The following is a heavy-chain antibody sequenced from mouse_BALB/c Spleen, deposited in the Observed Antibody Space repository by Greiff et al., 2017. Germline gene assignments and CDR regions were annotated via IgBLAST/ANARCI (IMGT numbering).Heavy chain of an antibody. Sequence: EVKLMESGGGLVQPGGSLKLSCAASGFTFSSYTMSWVRQTPEKRLEWVAYISNGGGSTYYPDTVKGRFTISRDNAKNTLYLQMSSLKSEDTAMYYCARHEDYYGSSYDYAMDYWGQGTSVTVSS. CDR2: ISNGGGST. CDR1: GFTFSSYT. D-gene: IGHD1-1*01. V-gene: IGHV5-12-2*01. J-gene: IGHJ4*01. CDR3: ARHEDYYGSSYDYAMDY.